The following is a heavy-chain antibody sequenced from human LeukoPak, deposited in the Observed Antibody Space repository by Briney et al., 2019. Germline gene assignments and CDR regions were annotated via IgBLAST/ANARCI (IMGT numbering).Heavy chain of an antibody. CDR2: ISSSSSYI. D-gene: IGHD5-12*01. Sequence: GGSLRLSCAASGSTFSSYSMNWVRQAPGKGLEWVSSISSSSSYIYYADSVKGRFTISRDNAKNSLYLQMNSLRAEDTAVYYCARGKKPKRYSGPDAFDIWGQGTMVTVSS. CDR3: ARGKKPKRYSGPDAFDI. J-gene: IGHJ3*02. CDR1: GSTFSSYS. V-gene: IGHV3-21*01.